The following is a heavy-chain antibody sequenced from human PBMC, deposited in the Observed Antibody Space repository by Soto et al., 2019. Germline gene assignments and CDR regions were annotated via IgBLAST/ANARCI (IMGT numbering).Heavy chain of an antibody. CDR2: INHSGST. J-gene: IGHJ5*02. CDR3: ARGSPYYYDSSGYSPARWFDP. Sequence: SETLSLTCAVYGGSFSGYYWSWIRQPPGKGLEWIGEINHSGSTNYIPSLKSRVTISVDTSKNQFSLKLSSVTAADTAVYYCARGSPYYYDSSGYSPARWFDPWGQGTLVTISS. V-gene: IGHV4-34*01. CDR1: GGSFSGYY. D-gene: IGHD3-22*01.